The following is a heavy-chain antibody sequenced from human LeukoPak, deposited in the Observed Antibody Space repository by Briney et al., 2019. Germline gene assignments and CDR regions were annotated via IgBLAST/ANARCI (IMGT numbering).Heavy chain of an antibody. D-gene: IGHD3-22*01. CDR2: IIPIFGTA. Sequence: GASVKVSCKASGGTFSSYAISWVRQAPGQGLEWMGGIIPIFGTANYAQKFQGRVTITADESTSTAYMELSSLRSEDTAVYYCARSRVIVVVSRPGFDYWGQGTLVTVSS. CDR1: GGTFSSYA. CDR3: ARSRVIVVVSRPGFDY. J-gene: IGHJ4*02. V-gene: IGHV1-69*13.